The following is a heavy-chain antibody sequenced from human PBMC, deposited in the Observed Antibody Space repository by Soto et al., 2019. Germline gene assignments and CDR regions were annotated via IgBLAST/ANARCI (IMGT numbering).Heavy chain of an antibody. V-gene: IGHV4-59*08. Sequence: ASETLSLTCTVSGGSISSYYWSWIRQPPGKGLEWIGYIYYSGSTNYNPSLKSRVTISVDTSKNQFSLKLSSVTAADTAGYHCARLAAGYCSGGSCYSSYYYYYYMDVWGKGTTVTVSS. CDR1: GGSISSYY. D-gene: IGHD2-15*01. J-gene: IGHJ6*03. CDR3: ARLAAGYCSGGSCYSSYYYYYYMDV. CDR2: IYYSGST.